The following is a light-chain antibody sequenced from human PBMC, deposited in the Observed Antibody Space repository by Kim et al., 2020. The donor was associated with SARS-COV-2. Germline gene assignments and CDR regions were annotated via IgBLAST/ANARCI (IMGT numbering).Light chain of an antibody. V-gene: IGKV3-20*01. CDR1: HFVSSNY. CDR3: QHYGSSPSP. J-gene: IGKJ4*01. Sequence: EIVLTQSPGTLSLSPGERATLSCRASHFVSSNYLAWYQQKPGQAPRLLIYGASSRATGIPDRFSGSGSGTDFSLTISGLEPEDFAVYYCQHYGSSPSPFGGGTKMDIK. CDR2: GAS.